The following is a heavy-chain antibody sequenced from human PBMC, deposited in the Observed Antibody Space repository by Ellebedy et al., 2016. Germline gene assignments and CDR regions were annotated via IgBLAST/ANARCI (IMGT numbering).Heavy chain of an antibody. CDR2: INPNSGNT. Sequence: ASVKVSXXASGYTFTGYYMHWVRQAPGQGLEWMGWINPNSGNTGYAQKFQGRVTMTRNTSISTAYMELSSLRSEDTAVYYCARQYCSSTSCYGYYYYGMDVWGQGTTVTVSS. V-gene: IGHV1-8*02. CDR1: GYTFTGYY. J-gene: IGHJ6*02. CDR3: ARQYCSSTSCYGYYYYGMDV. D-gene: IGHD2-2*01.